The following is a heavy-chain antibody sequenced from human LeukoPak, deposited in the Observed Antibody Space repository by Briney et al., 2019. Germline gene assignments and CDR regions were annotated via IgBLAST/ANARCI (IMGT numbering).Heavy chain of an antibody. Sequence: ASVKVSCKASGYTFADYYVHWVRQAPGQGLEWMGWINPKSGLTNYAQKFQVRVTMTRDTSISTVYMELSRLRSDDTAIYYCVRHNWGNAFDFWGQGTMVTVSS. D-gene: IGHD7-27*01. CDR2: INPKSGLT. CDR1: GYTFADYY. CDR3: VRHNWGNAFDF. V-gene: IGHV1-2*02. J-gene: IGHJ3*01.